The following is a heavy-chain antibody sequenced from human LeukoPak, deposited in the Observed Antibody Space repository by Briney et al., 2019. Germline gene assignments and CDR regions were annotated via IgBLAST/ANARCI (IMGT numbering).Heavy chain of an antibody. CDR1: GFTFSSHW. CDR3: ARTVTAYPDNYFEY. J-gene: IGHJ4*02. V-gene: IGHV3-7*01. CDR2: INQDGSET. D-gene: IGHD2-21*02. Sequence: GGSLRLSCAASGFTFSSHWMSWVRQAPGKGLERVAHINQDGSETFYVDSVKGRFTISRDNSKNSLCLQMTGLRVADTAVYYCARTVTAYPDNYFEYWGQRTLVTASP.